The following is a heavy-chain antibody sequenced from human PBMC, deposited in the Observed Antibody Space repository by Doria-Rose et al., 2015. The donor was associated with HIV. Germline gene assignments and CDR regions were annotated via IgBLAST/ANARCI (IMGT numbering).Heavy chain of an antibody. CDR2: IFSDDER. D-gene: IGHD6-13*01. V-gene: IGHV2-26*01. Sequence: QITLKESGPVLVKPTETLTLTCTVSGVSLSSPGMGVSWIRQPPGKALEWLANIFSDDERSYKASLRSRLPISRGTPNSQVVFTMTDMDPVDTATYYCARIKSSRWYHKYYFDFWGQGTLVIVSA. J-gene: IGHJ4*02. CDR1: GVSLSSPGMG. CDR3: ARIKSSRWYHKYYFDF.